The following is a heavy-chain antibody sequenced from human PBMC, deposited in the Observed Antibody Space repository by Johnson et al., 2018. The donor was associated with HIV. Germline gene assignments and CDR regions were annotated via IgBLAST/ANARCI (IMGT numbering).Heavy chain of an antibody. D-gene: IGHD3-22*01. Sequence: QMQLVESGGGLVKPGGSLRLSCAASGFTFSDYYMSWIRQAPWKGLEWVSYISESGTTIYYADSVKGRFTISRDNAKNSLYLQMNSLRAEDTAVYFCARVTKYYFDSSVDAFDIWGQGTVVTVSS. CDR2: ISESGTTI. V-gene: IGHV3-11*04. CDR1: GFTFSDYY. J-gene: IGHJ3*02. CDR3: ARVTKYYFDSSVDAFDI.